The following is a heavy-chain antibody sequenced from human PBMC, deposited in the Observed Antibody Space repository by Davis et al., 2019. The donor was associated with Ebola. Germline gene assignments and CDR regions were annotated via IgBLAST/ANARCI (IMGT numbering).Heavy chain of an antibody. Sequence: ASVKVSCKASGYTFTSYYMHWVRQAPGQGLEWMGIINPSGGSTSYAQKFQGRVTMTRDTSTSTVYMELSSLRSEDTAVYYCARDRSIAAAGTSPDYYYGMDVWGQGTTVTVSS. CDR3: ARDRSIAAAGTSPDYYYGMDV. CDR1: GYTFTSYY. J-gene: IGHJ6*02. CDR2: INPSGGST. V-gene: IGHV1-46*01. D-gene: IGHD6-13*01.